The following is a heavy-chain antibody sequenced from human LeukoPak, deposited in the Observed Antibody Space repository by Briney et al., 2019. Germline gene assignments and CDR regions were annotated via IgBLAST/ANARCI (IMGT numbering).Heavy chain of an antibody. CDR3: ARQVVAVAGTGYFDY. Sequence: RSSETLSLTCSVSGGSISSNSYYWNWIRQPPGKGLEWIGSIYYSGSTYYNASLKSRGTISVDTSKNQFSLKLNSVTAADTAVYFCARQVVAVAGTGYFDYWGQGTLVTVSS. D-gene: IGHD6-19*01. V-gene: IGHV4-39*01. J-gene: IGHJ4*02. CDR1: GGSISSNSYY. CDR2: IYYSGST.